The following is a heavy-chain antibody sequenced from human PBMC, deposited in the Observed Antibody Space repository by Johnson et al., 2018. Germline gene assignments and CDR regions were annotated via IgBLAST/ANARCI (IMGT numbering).Heavy chain of an antibody. Sequence: VQLLESGGGVVQPGRSLRLSCAASGFTFSSYAMHWVRQAPGKGLESVAVISNDGRNKHYADSVKGRFTISRDNSKNTLYLQMNSLTGEDTAVYYCARAARALTPIYYYMDVWGQGTTVAVAS. V-gene: IGHV3-30*04. CDR2: ISNDGRNK. J-gene: IGHJ6*03. CDR1: GFTFSSYA. CDR3: ARAARALTPIYYYMDV.